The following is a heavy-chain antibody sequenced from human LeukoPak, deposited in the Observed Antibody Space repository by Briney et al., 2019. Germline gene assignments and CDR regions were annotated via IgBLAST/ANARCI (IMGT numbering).Heavy chain of an antibody. CDR3: ARSRTRSNPTK. D-gene: IGHD6-13*01. CDR1: GGSISSSSYY. Sequence: SETLSLTCTVSGGSISSSSYYWGWIRQPPGKGLEWIGSIYYSGSTYYNPSLKSRVTISVDTSKNQFSLKLSSVTAADTAVYYCARSRTRSNPTKWGQGTLVTVSS. V-gene: IGHV4-39*01. J-gene: IGHJ4*02. CDR2: IYYSGST.